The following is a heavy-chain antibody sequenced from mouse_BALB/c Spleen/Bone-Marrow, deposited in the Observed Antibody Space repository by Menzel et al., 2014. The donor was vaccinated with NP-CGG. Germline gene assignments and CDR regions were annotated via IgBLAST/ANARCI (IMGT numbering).Heavy chain of an antibody. CDR3: ATLTGTWEF. Sequence: EVQLQQSGAVLVKPGASVKLSCTASGFNINDTHMHWVRQRPEQGLEWIGRIDPASGYTTYDPKLQGKASIAADTSSNTAYLQLSSLTSEDTAVYYCATLTGTWEFWGQGPPLTVSS. CDR1: GFNINDTH. V-gene: IGHV14-3*02. J-gene: IGHJ2*01. CDR2: IDPASGYT. D-gene: IGHD4-1*01.